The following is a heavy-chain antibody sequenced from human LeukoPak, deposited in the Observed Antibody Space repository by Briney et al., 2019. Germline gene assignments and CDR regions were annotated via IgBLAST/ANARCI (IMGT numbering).Heavy chain of an antibody. Sequence: GGSLRLSCAASGFTFSSYSMNWVRQAPGKGLEWVSSISSSSSYIYYADSVKGRFTISRDNAKNSLYLQMNSLRAEDTAVYYCARWWAGVVVPAASAYYYYMDVWGKGTTVTVSS. D-gene: IGHD2-2*01. V-gene: IGHV3-21*01. J-gene: IGHJ6*03. CDR1: GFTFSSYS. CDR3: ARWWAGVVVPAASAYYYYMDV. CDR2: ISSSSSYI.